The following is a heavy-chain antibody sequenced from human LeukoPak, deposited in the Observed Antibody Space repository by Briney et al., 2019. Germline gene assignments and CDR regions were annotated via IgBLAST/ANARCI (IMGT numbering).Heavy chain of an antibody. CDR2: IYYSGST. D-gene: IGHD3-16*01. Sequence: PSETLSLTCTVSGGSISSSSYYWGWIRQPPGKGLEWIGSIYYSGSTYYNPSLKSRVTISVDTSKNQFSLKLSSVTAADTAVYYCARGTFGGAVGYWGQGTLVTVSS. V-gene: IGHV4-39*07. J-gene: IGHJ4*02. CDR3: ARGTFGGAVGY. CDR1: GGSISSSSYY.